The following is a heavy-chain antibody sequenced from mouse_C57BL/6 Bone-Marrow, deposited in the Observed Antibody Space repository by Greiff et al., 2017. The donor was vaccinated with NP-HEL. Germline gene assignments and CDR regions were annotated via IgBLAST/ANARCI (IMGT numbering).Heavy chain of an antibody. Sequence: QVQLQQSGPGLVQPSQRLSITRPVSGFPFPSYGVHWVRPSPGKGPEWLGVIWCGGSSDYIAAFISRLSISKDNSKSQVFFTMNNLQAEYTAIYYCARNSIYYGKDDWGQGTTLTVSS. CDR2: IWCGGSS. CDR3: ARNSIYYGKDD. V-gene: IGHV2-2*01. D-gene: IGHD2-1*01. J-gene: IGHJ2*01. CDR1: GFPFPSYG.